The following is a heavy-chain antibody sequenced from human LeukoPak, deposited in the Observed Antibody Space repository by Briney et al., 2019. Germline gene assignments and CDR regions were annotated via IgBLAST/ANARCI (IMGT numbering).Heavy chain of an antibody. J-gene: IGHJ4*02. V-gene: IGHV3-23*01. CDR3: AKDWNYYDSSGYYGFDY. D-gene: IGHD3-22*01. CDR1: GFTFGSYA. Sequence: PGGSLRLSCAASGFTFGSYAMSWVRQAPGKGLEWVSAISGSGGSTYYADSVKGRFTISRDNSKNTLYLQMNSLRAEDTAVYYCAKDWNYYDSSGYYGFDYWGQGTLVTVSS. CDR2: ISGSGGST.